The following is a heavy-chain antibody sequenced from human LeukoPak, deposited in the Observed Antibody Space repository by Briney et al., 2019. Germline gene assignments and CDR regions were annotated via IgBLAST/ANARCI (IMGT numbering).Heavy chain of an antibody. J-gene: IGHJ4*02. CDR3: AKDQGYYYLDY. V-gene: IGHV3-11*01. Sequence: GGSLRLSCAASGFTFSDYYMSWIRQAPGKGLEWVSYISSSGSTIYYADSVKGRFTISRDNSKNTLYLQMSSLRAEDTAVYYCAKDQGYYYLDYWGQGTLVTVSS. CDR1: GFTFSDYY. D-gene: IGHD2-15*01. CDR2: ISSSGSTI.